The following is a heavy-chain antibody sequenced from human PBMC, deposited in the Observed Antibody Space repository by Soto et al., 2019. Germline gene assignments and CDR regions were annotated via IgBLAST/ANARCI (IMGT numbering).Heavy chain of an antibody. Sequence: QVQLQESGPGLVKPSQTLSLTCTVSGGSISSGGYYWSWIRQHPGKGLEWIGYIYYSGSTYYNPSLKSRVTISVDTSKNQFSLKLSSVTAADTAVYYCARDRATMVRGVPGSWFDPWGQGTLVTVSS. D-gene: IGHD3-10*01. J-gene: IGHJ5*02. V-gene: IGHV4-31*03. CDR1: GGSISSGGYY. CDR2: IYYSGST. CDR3: ARDRATMVRGVPGSWFDP.